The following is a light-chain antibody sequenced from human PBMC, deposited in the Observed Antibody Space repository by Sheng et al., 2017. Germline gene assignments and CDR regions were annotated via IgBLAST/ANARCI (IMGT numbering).Light chain of an antibody. J-gene: IGKJ4*01. CDR1: QSVSRY. Sequence: EVVLTQSPATLSLSPGERATLSCRASQSVSRYLAWYQQKPGQAPRLLIYDASNRATGVPARFSGSGSGTDFTDTISSLEPEDFAVYYCQQRANWPPLTFGGGTKVEIK. CDR3: QQRANWPPLT. V-gene: IGKV3-11*01. CDR2: DAS.